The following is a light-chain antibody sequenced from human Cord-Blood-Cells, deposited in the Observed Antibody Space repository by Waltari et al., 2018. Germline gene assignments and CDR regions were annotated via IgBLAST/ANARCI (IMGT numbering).Light chain of an antibody. V-gene: IGLV2-14*01. CDR3: SSYTSSSTWV. CDR1: SRDVGGYNY. Sequence: QSALTQPASVSGSPGQSITIYCTGTSRDVGGYNYVSWYQQHPGKAPKRMIYDVSTRPSGVSNRFSGSKSGNTASLTISGLQAEDEADYYCSSYTSSSTWVFGGGTKLTVL. J-gene: IGLJ3*02. CDR2: DVS.